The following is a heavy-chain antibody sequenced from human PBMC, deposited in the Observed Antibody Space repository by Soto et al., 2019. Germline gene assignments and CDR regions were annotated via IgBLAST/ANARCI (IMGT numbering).Heavy chain of an antibody. CDR3: AKDRRRAADGNYYYYGMEV. Sequence: GGSLRLSCAASGFTFSSYGMHWVRQAPGKGLEWVAVISYDVSNKYYADSVKGRFTISRDNSKNTLYLQMNSLRAEDTAVYYCAKDRRRAADGNYYYYGMEVWEQETTVTFSS. CDR2: ISYDVSNK. V-gene: IGHV3-30*18. CDR1: GFTFSSYG. J-gene: IGHJ6*01. D-gene: IGHD6-13*01.